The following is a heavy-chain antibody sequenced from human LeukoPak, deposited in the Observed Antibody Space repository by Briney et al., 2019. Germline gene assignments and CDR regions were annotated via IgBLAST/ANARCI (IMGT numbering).Heavy chain of an antibody. CDR1: GFTFSSYS. J-gene: IGHJ4*02. CDR3: ASIMGATTLDY. D-gene: IGHD1-26*01. CDR2: ISSSSSYI. Sequence: GGSLRHSCAASGFTFSSYSMNWVRQAPGKGLEWVSSISSSSSYIYYADSVKGRFTISRDNAKNSLYLQMNSLRAEDTAVYYCASIMGATTLDYWGQGTLVTVSS. V-gene: IGHV3-21*01.